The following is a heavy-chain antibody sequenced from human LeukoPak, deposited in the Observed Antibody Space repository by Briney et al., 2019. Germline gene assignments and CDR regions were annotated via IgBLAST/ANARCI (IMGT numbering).Heavy chain of an antibody. CDR2: INYSGST. J-gene: IGHJ4*02. Sequence: SETLSLICAVYGGSFSGYYWRWVRQPPGKGLEGVGEINYSGSTNYNPSLQSRVTISVDTSKNQFSLKLSSVTAADTAVSYCARPALRITMVRGVISFDCWGQGTLVTVSS. D-gene: IGHD3-10*01. CDR1: GGSFSGYY. CDR3: ARPALRITMVRGVISFDC. V-gene: IGHV4-34*01.